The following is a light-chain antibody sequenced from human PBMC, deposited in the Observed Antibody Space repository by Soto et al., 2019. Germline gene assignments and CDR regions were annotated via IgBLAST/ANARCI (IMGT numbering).Light chain of an antibody. Sequence: IELTQSPGTLSLSPEERATLSCRASQSVSSSYLAWYQQKPGQAPRLLIYGASSRATGIPDRFSGSGSGTDFTLTISRLEPEDFAVYYCQQYGSSPRTFGQGTKVDIK. J-gene: IGKJ1*01. V-gene: IGKV3-20*01. CDR3: QQYGSSPRT. CDR2: GAS. CDR1: QSVSSSY.